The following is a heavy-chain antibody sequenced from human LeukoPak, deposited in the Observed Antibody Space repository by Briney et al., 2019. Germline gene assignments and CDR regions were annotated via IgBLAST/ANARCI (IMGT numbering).Heavy chain of an antibody. V-gene: IGHV3-23*01. J-gene: IGHJ6*02. Sequence: PGGSLRLSCAASGFTFSSYAMTWVRQAPGKGLEWVSSITGSGGSTYYADSVKGRFTISRDNSKNTLYLQMNSLRAEDTAIYYCAKTVAEAYYYGMDVWGQETTVTVSS. CDR2: ITGSGGST. D-gene: IGHD6-19*01. CDR3: AKTVAEAYYYGMDV. CDR1: GFTFSSYA.